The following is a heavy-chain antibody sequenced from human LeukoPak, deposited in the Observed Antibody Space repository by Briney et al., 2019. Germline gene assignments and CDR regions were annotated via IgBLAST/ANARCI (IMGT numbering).Heavy chain of an antibody. V-gene: IGHV4-34*01. CDR3: ARGGDYYDSSGYSS. D-gene: IGHD3-22*01. Sequence: SETLSLTCAVYGGSFSGYYWSWIRQPPGKGLEWIGEINHSGSTNYNPSLKSRVTISVDTSKNQFSLKLSSVTAADMAVYYCARGGDYYDSSGYSSWGQGTLVTVSS. J-gene: IGHJ5*02. CDR2: INHSGST. CDR1: GGSFSGYY.